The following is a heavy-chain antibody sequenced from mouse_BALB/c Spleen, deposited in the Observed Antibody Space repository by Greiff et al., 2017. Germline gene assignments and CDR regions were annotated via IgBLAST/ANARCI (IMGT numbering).Heavy chain of an antibody. V-gene: IGHV2-9*02. CDR3: ARVSYGNYGYFDV. CDR2: IWAGGST. Sequence: VQGVESGGGLVQPKGSLKLSCAASGFTFNTYAMNWVRQAPGKGLEWLGVIWAGGSTNYNSALMSRLSISKDNSKSQVFLKMNSLQTDDTAMYYCARVSYGNYGYFDVWGAGTTVTVSS. D-gene: IGHD2-10*02. CDR1: GFTFNTYA. J-gene: IGHJ1*01.